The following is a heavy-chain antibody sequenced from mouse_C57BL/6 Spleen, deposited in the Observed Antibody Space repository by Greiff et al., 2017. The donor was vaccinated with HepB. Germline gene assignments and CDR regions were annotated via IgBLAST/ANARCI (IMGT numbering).Heavy chain of an antibody. Sequence: EVKLVESGGGLVKPGGSLKLSCAASGFTFSDYGMHWVRQAPEKGLEWVAYISSGSSTIYYADTVKGRFTISRDNAKNTLSLQMTSLRSEDTAMYYCARRTVVAPFDYWGQGTTLTVSS. CDR1: GFTFSDYG. CDR2: ISSGSSTI. CDR3: ARRTVVAPFDY. D-gene: IGHD1-1*01. V-gene: IGHV5-17*01. J-gene: IGHJ2*01.